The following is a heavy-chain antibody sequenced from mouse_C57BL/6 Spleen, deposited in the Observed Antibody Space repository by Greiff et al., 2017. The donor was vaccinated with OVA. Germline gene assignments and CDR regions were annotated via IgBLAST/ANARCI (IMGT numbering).Heavy chain of an antibody. V-gene: IGHV5-4*01. Sequence: DVKLVESGGGLVKPGGSLKLSCAASGFTFSSYAMSWVRQTPEKRLEWVATISDGGSYTYYPDNVKGRFTISRDNAKNNLYLQMSNLKSEDTAMYYCARDGEGTGGSYFDYWGQGTTLTVSS. CDR1: GFTFSSYA. CDR2: ISDGGSYT. CDR3: ARDGEGTGGSYFDY. J-gene: IGHJ2*01. D-gene: IGHD3-3*01.